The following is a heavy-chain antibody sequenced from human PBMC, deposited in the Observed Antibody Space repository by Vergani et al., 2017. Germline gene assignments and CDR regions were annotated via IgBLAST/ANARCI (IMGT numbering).Heavy chain of an antibody. CDR1: GFTFSSYA. Sequence: EVQLVESGGGLVQPGGSLRLSCAASGFTFSSYAMNWVRQAPGKGLEWVSAISGSGGSTYYADSVKGRFTISRDNSKNTLYLQMNSLRAEDTAVYYCTKSTAMRRGPFGYWGQGTLVTVSS. CDR3: TKSTAMRRGPFGY. CDR2: ISGSGGST. V-gene: IGHV3-23*04. D-gene: IGHD5-18*01. J-gene: IGHJ4*02.